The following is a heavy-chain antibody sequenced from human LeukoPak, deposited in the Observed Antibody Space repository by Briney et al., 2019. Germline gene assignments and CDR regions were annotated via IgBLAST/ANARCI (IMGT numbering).Heavy chain of an antibody. CDR2: INPITGGT. J-gene: IGHJ4*02. V-gene: IGHV1-2*02. D-gene: IGHD1-1*01. CDR3: APGGTGTTTTFFDY. CDR1: GYTFTDYY. Sequence: ASVEVSCKASGYTFTDYYMHWVRQAPGQGLESMGWINPITGGTDSAQKFQGRVTMTRDTSITTAYMDLSRLTSDDTAVYYCAPGGTGTTTTFFDYWGQGTLVTVSS.